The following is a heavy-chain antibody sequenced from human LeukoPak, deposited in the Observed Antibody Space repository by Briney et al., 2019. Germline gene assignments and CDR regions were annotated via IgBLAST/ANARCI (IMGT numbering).Heavy chain of an antibody. V-gene: IGHV3-74*03. CDR1: GFTFSNYW. CDR2: VSPNGRGT. Sequence: GGSLRLSCAASGFTFSNYWMHWVSQTPGKGLVWVSRVSPNGRGTTYADSVKGRFTISRDKDKSTFLQMNSLRAEDTAVYYCVRSVSGNYGRFDYWGQGTLVTVSS. D-gene: IGHD1-26*01. CDR3: VRSVSGNYGRFDY. J-gene: IGHJ4*02.